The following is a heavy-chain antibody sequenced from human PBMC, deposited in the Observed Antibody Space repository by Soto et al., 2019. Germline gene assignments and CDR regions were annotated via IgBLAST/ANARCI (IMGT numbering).Heavy chain of an antibody. CDR1: GYTFTGYY. Sequence: ASVKVSCKASGYTFTGYYMHWVRQAPGQGLEWMGWINPNSGGTNYAQKFQGRVTMTRDTSISTAYMELSRLRSDDTAVYYCAREKGAYYYDSSGYYGGHAYWGQGTLATVSS. J-gene: IGHJ4*02. V-gene: IGHV1-2*02. CDR2: INPNSGGT. CDR3: AREKGAYYYDSSGYYGGHAY. D-gene: IGHD3-22*01.